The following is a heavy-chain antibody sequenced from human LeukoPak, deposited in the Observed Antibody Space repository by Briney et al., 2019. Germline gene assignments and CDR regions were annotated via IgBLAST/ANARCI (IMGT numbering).Heavy chain of an antibody. D-gene: IGHD1-1*01. V-gene: IGHV3-48*04. CDR1: GFSFSTYS. CDR3: ATDSPETAAFDY. CDR2: IVGSSSTK. J-gene: IGHJ4*02. Sequence: GGSLRLSCAASGFSFSTYSMNWVRQAPGKGLVWVSYIVGSSSTKYYADSVKGRFTISRDNAKNSLYLQMDSLRAEDTAVYYCATDSPETAAFDYWGQGTLVTVSS.